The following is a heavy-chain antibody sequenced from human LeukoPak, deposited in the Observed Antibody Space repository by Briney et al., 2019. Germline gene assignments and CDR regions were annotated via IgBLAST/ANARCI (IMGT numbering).Heavy chain of an antibody. J-gene: IGHJ5*02. V-gene: IGHV3-23*01. CDR3: ARLHRKVGGYYFGRLDP. CDR1: GFTFRSYA. Sequence: GGSLRLSCAASGFTFRSYAMTWVRQAPGKGLEWVSAISDSGGSTYADSVKGRFTISRDNSKNTLYLQMNSLRAEDTAVYYCARLHRKVGGYYFGRLDPWGQGTLVTVSS. D-gene: IGHD3-22*01. CDR2: ISDSGGST.